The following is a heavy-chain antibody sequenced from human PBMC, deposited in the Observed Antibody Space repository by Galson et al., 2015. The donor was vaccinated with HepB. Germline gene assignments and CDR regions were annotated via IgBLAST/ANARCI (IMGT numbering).Heavy chain of an antibody. D-gene: IGHD5-18*01. J-gene: IGHJ6*02. CDR2: ISSSSSYI. V-gene: IGHV3-21*01. CDR1: GFTFSSYS. CDR3: AREDTAMVTHYYYYYGMDV. Sequence: SLRLSCAASGFTFSSYSMNWVRQAPGKGLEWVSSISSSSSYIYYADSVKGRFTISRDNAKNSLYLQMNSLRAEDTAVYYCAREDTAMVTHYYYYYGMDVWGQGTTVTVSS.